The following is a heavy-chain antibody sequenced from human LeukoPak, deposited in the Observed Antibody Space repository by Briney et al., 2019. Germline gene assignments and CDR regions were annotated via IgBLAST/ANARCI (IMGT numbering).Heavy chain of an antibody. V-gene: IGHV1-2*02. CDR2: INPNSGGT. CDR1: GGTFSSYA. D-gene: IGHD3-22*01. J-gene: IGHJ4*02. Sequence: ASVKVSCKASGGTFSSYAISWVRQAPGQGLEWMGWINPNSGGTNYAQKFQGRVTMTRDTSISTAYMELSRLRSDDTAVYYCARRSYYDSSGSIKGSYFDYWGQGTLVTVSS. CDR3: ARRSYYDSSGSIKGSYFDY.